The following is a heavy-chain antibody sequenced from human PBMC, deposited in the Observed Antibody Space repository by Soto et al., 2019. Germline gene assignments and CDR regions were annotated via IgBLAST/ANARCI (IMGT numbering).Heavy chain of an antibody. Sequence: ASVKVSCKASGYTFTGYYMHWVRQAPGQGLEWMGWINPNSGGTNYAQKFQGWVTMTRNTVYLQLNSLRTEDTAVYYCAKTFYQRLLGEVFGSWGQGTQVTVSS. CDR2: INPNSGGT. J-gene: IGHJ4*02. D-gene: IGHD2-2*01. CDR3: AKTFYQRLLGEVFGS. CDR1: GYTFTGYY. V-gene: IGHV1-2*04.